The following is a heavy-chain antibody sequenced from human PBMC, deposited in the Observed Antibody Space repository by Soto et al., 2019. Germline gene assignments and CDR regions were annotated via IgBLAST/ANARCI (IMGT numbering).Heavy chain of an antibody. CDR2: VYPDDSDT. J-gene: IGHJ4*02. V-gene: IGHV5-51*01. Sequence: PGESLKISCETSGYSFTSYWIGWVRQMPGQGLEWMGIVYPDDSDTRYSPSFRGQVTISADKSISTAYLQWSGLKASDTAMYYCTRGGVASRTFDYWGQGSLVTVSS. CDR3: TRGGVASRTFDY. D-gene: IGHD1-26*01. CDR1: GYSFTSYW.